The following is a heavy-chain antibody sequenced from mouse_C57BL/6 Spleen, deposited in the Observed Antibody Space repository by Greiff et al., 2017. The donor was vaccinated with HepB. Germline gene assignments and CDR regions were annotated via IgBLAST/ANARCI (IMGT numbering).Heavy chain of an antibody. CDR1: GYTFTSYG. D-gene: IGHD1-1*01. J-gene: IGHJ2*01. V-gene: IGHV1-81*01. CDR3: ARLTTDFDY. Sequence: QVQLKESGAELARPGASVKLSCKASGYTFTSYGISWVKQRTGQGLEWIGEIYPRSGNTYYNEKFKGKATLTADKSSSTAYMELRSLTSEDSAVYFCARLTTDFDYWGQGTTLTVSS. CDR2: IYPRSGNT.